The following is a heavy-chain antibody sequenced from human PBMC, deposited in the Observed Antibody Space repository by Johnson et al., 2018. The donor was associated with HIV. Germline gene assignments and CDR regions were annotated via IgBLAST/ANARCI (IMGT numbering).Heavy chain of an antibody. D-gene: IGHD1-7*01. CDR1: GFTVSSNY. CDR2: IYSGGST. Sequence: VQLVESGGGLVQPGGSLRLSCAASGFTVSSNYMSWVRQAPGKGLEWVSVIYSGGSTYYADSVKGRFTISRDNSKNTLYLQMNSLRAEDTAVYYCAKDRLGTGTTGWGAFDIWGQGTMVTVSS. V-gene: IGHV3-66*01. CDR3: AKDRLGTGTTGWGAFDI. J-gene: IGHJ3*02.